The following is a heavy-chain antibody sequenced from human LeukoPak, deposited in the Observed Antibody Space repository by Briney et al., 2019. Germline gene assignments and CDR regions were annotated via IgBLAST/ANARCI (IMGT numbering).Heavy chain of an antibody. CDR1: GGSIRNYY. Sequence: SETLSLTCTVSGGSIRNYYWNWIRQPAGKGLEWIGYIYYSGSTNYNPSLKSRVTISVDTSKNQFSLKLSSVTAADTAVYYCARGGWSYDYWGQGTLVTVSS. V-gene: IGHV4-59*01. CDR2: IYYSGST. J-gene: IGHJ4*02. D-gene: IGHD2-15*01. CDR3: ARGGWSYDY.